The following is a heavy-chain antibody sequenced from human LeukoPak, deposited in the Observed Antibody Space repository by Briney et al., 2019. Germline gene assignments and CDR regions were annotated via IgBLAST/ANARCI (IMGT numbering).Heavy chain of an antibody. CDR2: IYTSGST. Sequence: PSETLSLTCTVSGVSISSNYWSWIRQPAGKGLEWIGRIYTSGSTNYNPSLKSRVTMSVDTSKNQFPLKVSSVTAADTAVYYCARSSGYGGFDYWGQGTLVTVSS. J-gene: IGHJ4*02. V-gene: IGHV4-4*07. CDR3: ARSSGYGGFDY. D-gene: IGHD5-12*01. CDR1: GVSISSNY.